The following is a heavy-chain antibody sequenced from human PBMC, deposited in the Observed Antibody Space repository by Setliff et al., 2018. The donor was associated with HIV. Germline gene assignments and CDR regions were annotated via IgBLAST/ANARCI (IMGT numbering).Heavy chain of an antibody. CDR2: VYYTGST. Sequence: SETLSLTCSVSGGSVSNSSYYWGWIRQPPGKGLEWIGNVYYTGSTYYNPSLKSRVTMSVDTSKNQFSLKLTSLTAADAAVYYCARDGGSSWPFDYWGQGTLVTVSS. V-gene: IGHV4-39*07. CDR3: ARDGGSSWPFDY. D-gene: IGHD6-13*01. J-gene: IGHJ4*02. CDR1: GGSVSNSSYY.